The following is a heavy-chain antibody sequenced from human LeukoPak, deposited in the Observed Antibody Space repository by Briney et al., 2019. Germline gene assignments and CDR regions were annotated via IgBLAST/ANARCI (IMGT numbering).Heavy chain of an antibody. V-gene: IGHV3-21*01. CDR2: ISSSSSYI. CDR1: GFTFSSYS. CDR3: ARDRAVADAGVNWFDP. Sequence: GGSLRLSCAASGFTFSSYSMNWVRQAPGKGLEWVSSISSSSSYIYYADSVKGRFTVSRDNSKNTLYLQMNSLRTEDTAIYYCARDRAVADAGVNWFDPWGQGTLVTVSS. D-gene: IGHD6-19*01. J-gene: IGHJ5*02.